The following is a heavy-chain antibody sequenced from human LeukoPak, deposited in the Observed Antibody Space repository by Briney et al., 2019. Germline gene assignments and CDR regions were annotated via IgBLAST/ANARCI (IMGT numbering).Heavy chain of an antibody. CDR1: GGSISSGTYH. V-gene: IGHV4-39*01. CDR2: IYYSGDT. Sequence: PSETLSLTCTVSGGSISSGTYHWGWISQPPGKGLEWIGSIYYSGDTYYDPSLQSRVTISVDASKNQISLKLTSVTAADTAMYYCVCPSKWEQVDFDYWGQGTLVTVSS. J-gene: IGHJ4*02. D-gene: IGHD1-26*01. CDR3: VCPSKWEQVDFDY.